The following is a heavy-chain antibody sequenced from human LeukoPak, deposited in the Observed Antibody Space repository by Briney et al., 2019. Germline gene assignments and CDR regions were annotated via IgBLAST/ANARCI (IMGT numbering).Heavy chain of an antibody. J-gene: IGHJ4*02. D-gene: IGHD3-22*01. CDR2: ISSSSSYI. CDR1: GFTFSSYS. V-gene: IGHV3-21*01. Sequence: PGGSLRLSCAASGFTFSSYSMNWVRQAPGKGLEWVSSISSSSSYIYYADSVKGRFIISRDNAKNSLYLQMNSLRAEDTAVYYCARAVPSTYYYDSSGYPDYWGQGTLVTVSS. CDR3: ARAVPSTYYYDSSGYPDY.